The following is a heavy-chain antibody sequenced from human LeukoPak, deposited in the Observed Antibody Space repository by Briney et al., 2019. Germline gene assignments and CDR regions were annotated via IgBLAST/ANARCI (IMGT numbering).Heavy chain of an antibody. CDR1: GFTFSSYW. V-gene: IGHV3-7*01. J-gene: IGHJ4*02. Sequence: GGSLRLSCAASGFTFSSYWMSWVRQAPGKGLEWVANIKQDGSEKYYVDSVKGRFTISRDNAKNSLYLQMNSLRAEDTAVYYCARDLDSTFYYYGSGSYDYWGQGTLVTVSS. CDR2: IKQDGSEK. D-gene: IGHD3-10*01. CDR3: ARDLDSTFYYYGSGSYDY.